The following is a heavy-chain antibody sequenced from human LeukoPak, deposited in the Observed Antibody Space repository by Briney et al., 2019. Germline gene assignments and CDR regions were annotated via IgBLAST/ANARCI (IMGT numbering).Heavy chain of an antibody. CDR3: VAMAR. Sequence: ASVKVSCKASGYTFTGYDINWVRQATGQGLEWMGWMNPNSGNTGYAQKFQGRVTVTRDTSISTAYMALSSLTSEDTAVYYCVAMARWGQGTLVTVSS. J-gene: IGHJ4*02. D-gene: IGHD5-24*01. CDR1: GYTFTGYD. CDR2: MNPNSGNT. V-gene: IGHV1-8*01.